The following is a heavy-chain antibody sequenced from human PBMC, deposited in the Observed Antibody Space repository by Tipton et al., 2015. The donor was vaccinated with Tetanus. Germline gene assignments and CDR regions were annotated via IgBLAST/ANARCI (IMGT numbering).Heavy chain of an antibody. CDR2: IDPNSGGT. CDR3: ARDRGDYIYYGMDV. V-gene: IGHV1-2*02. Sequence: QRQLVQSGAEVKKPGASVKVSCKASGYTFTGYYMYWVRQAPGQGLEWMGWIDPNSGGTVYAQKFQGRVTMTRNTSISTAYMELRSLRSDDTAVYYCARDRGDYIYYGMDVWGPGTTVTVS. D-gene: IGHD3-22*01. J-gene: IGHJ6*02. CDR1: GYTFTGYY.